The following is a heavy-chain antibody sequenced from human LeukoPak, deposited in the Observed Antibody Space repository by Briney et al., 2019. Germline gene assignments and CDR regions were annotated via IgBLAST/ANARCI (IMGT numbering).Heavy chain of an antibody. CDR3: AREPGEYGMDV. CDR1: GGSISSYY. CDR2: IYYSGST. V-gene: IGHV4-59*01. D-gene: IGHD3-10*01. Sequence: SETLSLTCTVSGGSISSYYWSWIRQPPGKGPEWIGYIYYSGSTNYNPSLKSRVTISVDTSKNQFSLKLSSVTAADTAVYYCAREPGEYGMDVWGKGTTVTVSS. J-gene: IGHJ6*04.